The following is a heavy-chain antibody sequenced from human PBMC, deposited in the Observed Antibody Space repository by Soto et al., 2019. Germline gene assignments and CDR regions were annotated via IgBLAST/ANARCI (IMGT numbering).Heavy chain of an antibody. CDR2: INTYNGNT. V-gene: IGHV1-18*01. CDR1: GYIFNSFG. CDR3: AKEDVGGYYYSGL. D-gene: IGHD1-26*01. Sequence: ASVKVSCKASGYIFNSFGISWVRQAPGQGLEWMGWINTYNGNTKYAQNFQGRVTMTTDTSTSTAYMDLRSLRAEDTAVYYCAKEDVGGYYYSGLWGQGTLVTVSS. J-gene: IGHJ4*02.